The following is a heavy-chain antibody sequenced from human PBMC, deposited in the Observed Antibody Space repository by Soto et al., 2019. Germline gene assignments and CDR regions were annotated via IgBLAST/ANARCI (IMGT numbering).Heavy chain of an antibody. J-gene: IGHJ6*03. CDR3: AKGSVKYSGYDPHYYYYMDV. V-gene: IGHV3-23*01. D-gene: IGHD5-12*01. CDR1: GFPFSNAW. Sequence: GGSLRLSCAGSGFPFSNAWINWVRHVPGKGLEWVSAISGSGGSTYYADSVKGRFTISRDNSKNTLYLQMNSLRAEDTAVYYCAKGSVKYSGYDPHYYYYMDVWGKGTTVTVSS. CDR2: ISGSGGST.